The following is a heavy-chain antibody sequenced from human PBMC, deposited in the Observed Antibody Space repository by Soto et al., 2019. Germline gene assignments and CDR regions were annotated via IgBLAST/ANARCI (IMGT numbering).Heavy chain of an antibody. CDR3: ARDHNETKNYDILTGTSRAGNDDAFDI. V-gene: IGHV3-21*01. CDR2: ISSSSSYI. CDR1: GFTFSSYS. D-gene: IGHD3-9*01. J-gene: IGHJ3*02. Sequence: EVQLVESGGGLVKPGGSLRLSCAASGFTFSSYSMNWVRQAPGKGLEWVSSISSSSSYIYYADSVKGRFTISRDNAKNSLYLQMNSLRAEDTDVYYCARDHNETKNYDILTGTSRAGNDDAFDIWGQGTMVTVSS.